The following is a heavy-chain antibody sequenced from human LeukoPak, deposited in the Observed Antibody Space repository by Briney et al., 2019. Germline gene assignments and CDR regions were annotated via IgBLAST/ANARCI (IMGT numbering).Heavy chain of an antibody. CDR1: GFTFSSYS. J-gene: IGHJ3*02. D-gene: IGHD3-3*01. CDR3: ARDSSYYDFWSANDAFDI. V-gene: IGHV3-21*01. Sequence: PGGSLRLSCAASGFTFSSYSMNWVRQAPGKGLEWVSSISSSSSYIYYADSVKGRFTIPRDNAKNSLYLQMNSLRAEDTAVYYCARDSSYYDFWSANDAFDIWGQGTMVTVSS. CDR2: ISSSSSYI.